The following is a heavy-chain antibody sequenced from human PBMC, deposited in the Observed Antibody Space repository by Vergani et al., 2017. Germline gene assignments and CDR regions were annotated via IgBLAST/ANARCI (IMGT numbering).Heavy chain of an antibody. D-gene: IGHD5-24*01. Sequence: EVQLLESGGGLVQPGGSLRLSCAASGFTFSTYAMTWVRQAPGKGLEWVSTISSDGGSTYYADSVKGRFTISRDNSKNTLSLQMNSLTAEDTAIYYCARSQMATNDFDLWGRGTLVTVSS. V-gene: IGHV3-23*01. J-gene: IGHJ4*02. CDR3: ARSQMATNDFDL. CDR2: ISSDGGST. CDR1: GFTFSTYA.